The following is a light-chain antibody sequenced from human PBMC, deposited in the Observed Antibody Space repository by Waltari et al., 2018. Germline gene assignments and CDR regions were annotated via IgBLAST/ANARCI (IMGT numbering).Light chain of an antibody. J-gene: IGLJ2*01. Sequence: QSALTQPPSASGAPGQSVTISCTGTSSYVGGYNYVSWYQQHPGEAPKLVIYEVSKRPSGVPNRFSGSKSGNTASLTVSGLQAEDEGDYYCSSYAGRNTLFGGGTKLTVL. V-gene: IGLV2-8*01. CDR3: SSYAGRNTL. CDR1: SSYVGGYNY. CDR2: EVS.